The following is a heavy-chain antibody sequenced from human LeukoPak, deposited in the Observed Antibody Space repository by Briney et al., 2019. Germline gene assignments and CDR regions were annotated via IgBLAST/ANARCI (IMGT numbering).Heavy chain of an antibody. CDR1: GGSISSSSYY. V-gene: IGHV4-39*07. J-gene: IGHJ3*02. Sequence: SETLSLTCTVSGGSISSSSYYWGWIRQPPGKGLEWIGSIYYSGSTYYNPSLKSRVTISVDTSKNQFSLKLSSVTAADTAVYYCARGSLLYYYDSSGWNAFDIWGQGTMVTVSS. CDR2: IYYSGST. D-gene: IGHD3-22*01. CDR3: ARGSLLYYYDSSGWNAFDI.